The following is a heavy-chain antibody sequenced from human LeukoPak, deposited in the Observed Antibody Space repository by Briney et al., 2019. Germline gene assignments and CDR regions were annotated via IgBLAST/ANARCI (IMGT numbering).Heavy chain of an antibody. CDR1: GGSISSRSYY. V-gene: IGHV4-39*07. D-gene: IGHD1-26*01. CDR2: IYYSGST. CDR3: ARIVGATFDY. Sequence: PSETLSLTCTVSGGSISSRSYYWGWIRQPPGKGLEWIGSIYYSGSTYYNPSLKSRVTISVDTSKNQFSLKLSSVTAADTAVYYCARIVGATFDYWGQGTLVTVSS. J-gene: IGHJ4*02.